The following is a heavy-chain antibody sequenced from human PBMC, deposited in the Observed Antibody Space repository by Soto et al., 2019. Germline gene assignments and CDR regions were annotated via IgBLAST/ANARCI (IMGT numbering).Heavy chain of an antibody. J-gene: IGHJ3*02. D-gene: IGHD3-3*01. Sequence: PGGSLRLSCTASGFTFGDYAMSWFRQAPGKGREWVVFIRSKAYGGTTEYAASVKGRFTISRDDSQSIAHLQMNSLKTEDTAVYYCTRVAPITIFGVVIMNDAFDIWGQGTMVTVSS. V-gene: IGHV3-49*03. CDR1: GFTFGDYA. CDR2: IRSKAYGGTT. CDR3: TRVAPITIFGVVIMNDAFDI.